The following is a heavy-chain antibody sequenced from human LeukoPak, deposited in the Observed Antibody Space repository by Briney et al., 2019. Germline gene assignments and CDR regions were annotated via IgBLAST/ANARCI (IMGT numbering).Heavy chain of an antibody. D-gene: IGHD3-22*01. V-gene: IGHV3-7*01. Sequence: PGGSLRLSCAASGFTFSSYWMSWVRQAPVKGLEWVANIKQDGSEKDYVDSVKGRFTISRDNAKNSLYLQMNSLRAEDTAVYYRARADSSGYYPYGMDVWGQGTTVTASS. CDR1: GFTFSSYW. CDR2: IKQDGSEK. CDR3: ARADSSGYYPYGMDV. J-gene: IGHJ6*02.